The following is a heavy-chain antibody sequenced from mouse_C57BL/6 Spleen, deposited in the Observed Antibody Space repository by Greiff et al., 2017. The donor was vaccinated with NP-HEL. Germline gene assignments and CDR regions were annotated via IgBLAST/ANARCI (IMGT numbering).Heavy chain of an antibody. CDR2: IYPGDGDT. CDR3: ARYGYYFDY. J-gene: IGHJ2*01. CDR1: GYAFSSSW. D-gene: IGHD1-2*01. V-gene: IGHV1-82*01. Sequence: QVQLQQSGPELVKPGASVKISCKASGYAFSSSWMNWVKQRPGKGLEWIGRIYPGDGDTNYNGKFKGKATLTADKSSSTAYMQLSSLTSEDSAVYFCARYGYYFDYWGQGTTLTVSS.